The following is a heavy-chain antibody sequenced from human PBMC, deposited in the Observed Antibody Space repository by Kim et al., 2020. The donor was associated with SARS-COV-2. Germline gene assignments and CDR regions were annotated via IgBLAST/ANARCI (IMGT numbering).Heavy chain of an antibody. CDR1: GFTFGSYG. J-gene: IGHJ6*02. CDR3: AKEEGSGYSSGWTYYYYGLDV. CDR2: ITYDGSNK. V-gene: IGHV3-30*18. D-gene: IGHD6-19*01. Sequence: GGSLRLSCAASGFTFGSYGMHWVRQAPGKGLEWVAGITYDGSNKDYADSVKGRFTISRDNSKNTLYLQMNSLRAEDTAVYYCAKEEGSGYSSGWTYYYYGLDVWGQGTTVTVSS.